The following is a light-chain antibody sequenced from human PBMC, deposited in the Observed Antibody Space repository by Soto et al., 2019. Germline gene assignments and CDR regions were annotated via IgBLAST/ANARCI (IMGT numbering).Light chain of an antibody. CDR3: QQYNNWPGT. CDR2: GAS. CDR1: QSVSSN. Sequence: EIVMTQSPATLSVSPGERATLSCRASQSVSSNFAWYQQKPGQAPRLLIYGASTRATGIPVRFSGSGSGTEFTLTISSLQSEDFAVYYCQQYNNWPGTFGQGTKVEIK. V-gene: IGKV3-15*01. J-gene: IGKJ1*01.